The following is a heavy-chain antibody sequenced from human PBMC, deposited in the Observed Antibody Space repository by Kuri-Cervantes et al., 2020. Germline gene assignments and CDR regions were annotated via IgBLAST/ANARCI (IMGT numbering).Heavy chain of an antibody. CDR3: ARDFFLVNSSGPR. Sequence: GSLRLSCTVSGGSISSSSYYWGWIRQPPGKGLEWIGSIYYSGSTYYNPSLKSRVTISVDTSKNQFSLKLSSVTAADTAVYYCARDFFLVNSSGPRWGQGTLVTVSS. CDR1: GGSISSSSYY. D-gene: IGHD3-22*01. CDR2: IYYSGST. V-gene: IGHV4-39*07. J-gene: IGHJ4*02.